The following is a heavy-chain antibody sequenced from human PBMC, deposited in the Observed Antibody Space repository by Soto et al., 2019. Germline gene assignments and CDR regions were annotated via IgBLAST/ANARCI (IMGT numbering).Heavy chain of an antibody. Sequence: SETLPLTCAVSSGSISSSNWWSWVRQPPGKGLEWIGEIYHSGSTNYNPSLKSRVTISVDKSKNQFSLKLSSVTAADTAVYYCARDRGDYIWGSNRHIERAFDFSCQATIVTVSS. V-gene: IGHV4-4*02. J-gene: IGHJ3*01. CDR1: SGSISSSNW. D-gene: IGHD3-16*02. CDR2: IYHSGST. CDR3: ARDRGDYIWGSNRHIERAFDF.